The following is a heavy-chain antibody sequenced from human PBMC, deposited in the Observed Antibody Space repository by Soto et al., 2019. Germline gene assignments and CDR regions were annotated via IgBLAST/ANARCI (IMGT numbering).Heavy chain of an antibody. CDR3: AGYSGYDYWFDP. J-gene: IGHJ5*02. D-gene: IGHD5-12*01. CDR2: IIPIFGTA. CDR1: GGTFSSYA. V-gene: IGHV1-69*13. Sequence: GASVKVSCKASGGTFSSYAISWVRQAPGQGLEWMGGIIPIFGTANYAQKFQGRVTITADESTSTAYMELSSLRSEDTALYYCAGYSGYDYWFDPWGQGTLVTVSS.